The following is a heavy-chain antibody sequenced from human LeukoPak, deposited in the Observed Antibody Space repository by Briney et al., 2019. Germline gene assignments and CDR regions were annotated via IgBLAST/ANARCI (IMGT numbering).Heavy chain of an antibody. D-gene: IGHD5-12*01. J-gene: IGHJ4*02. Sequence: GGSLRLSCAASGFTFSSYSMNWVRQAPGKGLEWVSAISGSGGSTYYADSVKGRFTISRDNSKNTLYLQMNSLRAEDTAVYYCAKDGGIRGYSGYDPFYWGQGTLVTVSS. CDR3: AKDGGIRGYSGYDPFY. V-gene: IGHV3-23*01. CDR2: ISGSGGST. CDR1: GFTFSSYS.